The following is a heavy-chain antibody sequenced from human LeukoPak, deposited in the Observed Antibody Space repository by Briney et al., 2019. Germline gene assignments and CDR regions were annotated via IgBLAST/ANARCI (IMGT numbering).Heavy chain of an antibody. CDR1: GGTFSSYA. CDR2: IIPIFGTA. J-gene: IGHJ3*02. CDR3: AREGAFGVGATKGAFDI. Sequence: GASVKVSCRASGGTFSSYAISWVRQAPGQGLEWMGGIIPIFGTANYAQKFQGRVTITTDESTSTAYMELSSLRSDDTAVYYCAREGAFGVGATKGAFDIWGQGTMVTVSS. D-gene: IGHD1-26*01. V-gene: IGHV1-69*05.